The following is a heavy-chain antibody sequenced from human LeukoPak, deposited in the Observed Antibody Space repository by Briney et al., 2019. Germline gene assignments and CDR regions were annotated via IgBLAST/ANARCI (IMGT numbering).Heavy chain of an antibody. CDR2: INPNSGGT. D-gene: IGHD6-19*01. Sequence: ASVKVSCKASGYTFTGYYMHWVRQAPGQGLEWMGWINPNSGGTKYAQKFQGRVTMTRDTSISTAYMELSNLILDDTAVYYCARDQAVVGTGKNWFDIWGQGTLVIVSS. CDR3: ARDQAVVGTGKNWFDI. V-gene: IGHV1-2*02. CDR1: GYTFTGYY. J-gene: IGHJ5*02.